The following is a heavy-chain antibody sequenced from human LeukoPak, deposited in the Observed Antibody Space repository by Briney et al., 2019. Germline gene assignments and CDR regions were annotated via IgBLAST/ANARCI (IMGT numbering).Heavy chain of an antibody. D-gene: IGHD1-26*01. V-gene: IGHV4-38-2*02. J-gene: IGHJ6*03. CDR3: VTPRSWELSDMAV. Sequence: SETLSLTCTVSGYSITTNYYGAGIRQSPGSGVEWIGSLYHNGETYYTPSLKSRVIISVDTSTNEFSLRLTSVTAADTAVYYCVTPRSWELSDMAVWGKGTTVTVSS. CDR1: GYSITTNYY. CDR2: LYHNGET.